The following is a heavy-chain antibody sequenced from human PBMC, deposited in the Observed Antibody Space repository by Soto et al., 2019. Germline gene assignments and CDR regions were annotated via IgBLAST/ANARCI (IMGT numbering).Heavy chain of an antibody. J-gene: IGHJ4*02. CDR1: GFTFSSYW. Sequence: EVQLVESGGGLVQPGGSLRLSCAASGFTFSSYWMSWVRQAPGKGLEWVANIKQDGSEKYYVDSVKGRFTISRDNAKNSLYLQMNSLRAEDTAVYYCASSPYDILTGATFDYWGQGTLVTVSS. CDR2: IKQDGSEK. CDR3: ASSPYDILTGATFDY. D-gene: IGHD3-9*01. V-gene: IGHV3-7*01.